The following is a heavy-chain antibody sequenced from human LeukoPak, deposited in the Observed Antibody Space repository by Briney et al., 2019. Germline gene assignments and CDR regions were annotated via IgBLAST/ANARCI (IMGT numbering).Heavy chain of an antibody. D-gene: IGHD5-18*01. Sequence: GGSLRLSCAASGFTFSSYAMHWVRQAPGKGLEWVAVISYDGSNKYYADSVKGRFTISRDNSKNTLYLQMNSLRAEDTAVYYCARVKEEYVDTGHFDYWGQGTLVTVSS. J-gene: IGHJ4*02. CDR1: GFTFSSYA. CDR3: ARVKEEYVDTGHFDY. V-gene: IGHV3-30-3*01. CDR2: ISYDGSNK.